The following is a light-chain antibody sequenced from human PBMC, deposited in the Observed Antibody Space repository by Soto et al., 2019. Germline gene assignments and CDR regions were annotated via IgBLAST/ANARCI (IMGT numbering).Light chain of an antibody. V-gene: IGKV1-33*01. CDR2: GAY. CDR1: QDIGNY. CDR3: QQYDKLSGNT. Sequence: DIQMTQSPSSLSASVGDRVTITCQASQDIGNYLNWYQQKPGKAPKLLIYGAYNLETGVPSRFSGSGSRTDFTFTITSLQPEDIETYYCQQYDKLSGNTFGPGTKVDIK. J-gene: IGKJ3*01.